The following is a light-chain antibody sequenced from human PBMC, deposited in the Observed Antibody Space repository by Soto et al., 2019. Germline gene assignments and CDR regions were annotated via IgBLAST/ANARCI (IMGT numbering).Light chain of an antibody. Sequence: QSALTQPASVSGSPGKSITISCTETSRDVGSYNLVSWYQQHPGKTPKLMIYEVSKRPSGVSTRFSGSKSGNTASLTIFGLQAEDEADYYCCSYAGSNWVFGGGTQLTVL. J-gene: IGLJ3*02. CDR1: SRDVGSYNL. V-gene: IGLV2-23*02. CDR3: CSYAGSNWV. CDR2: EVS.